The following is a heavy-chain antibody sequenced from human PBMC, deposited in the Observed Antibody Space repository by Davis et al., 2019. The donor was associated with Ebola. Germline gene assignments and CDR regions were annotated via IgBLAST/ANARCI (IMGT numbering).Heavy chain of an antibody. Sequence: SETLSLTCTVSGGSISSYYWSWIRQPPGKGLEWIGYIYYSGSTNYNPSLKSRVTISVDTSKNQFSLRLSSVTAADTAVYYCARGLALVRGAHYGLDVWGQGTTVTVSS. CDR2: IYYSGST. V-gene: IGHV4-59*12. D-gene: IGHD3-10*01. J-gene: IGHJ6*02. CDR1: GGSISSYY. CDR3: ARGLALVRGAHYGLDV.